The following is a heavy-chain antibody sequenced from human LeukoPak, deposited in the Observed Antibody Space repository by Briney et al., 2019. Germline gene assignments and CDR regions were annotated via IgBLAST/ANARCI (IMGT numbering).Heavy chain of an antibody. CDR1: GFTFSSYA. D-gene: IGHD2-15*01. J-gene: IGHJ4*02. V-gene: IGHV3-23*01. CDR2: ISGSGGST. CDR3: AKGSCGGGSCYYWDY. Sequence: GGSLRLSCAASGFTFSSYAMSWVRQAPGKGLEWGSVISGSGGSTYYAASVKGRVTISRDNSKNTLYLQMNSLRAEDTAVYYCAKGSCGGGSCYYWDYWGQGTLVTVSS.